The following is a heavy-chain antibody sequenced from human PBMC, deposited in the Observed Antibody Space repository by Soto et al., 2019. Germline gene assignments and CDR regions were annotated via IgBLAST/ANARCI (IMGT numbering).Heavy chain of an antibody. CDR2: INAGNGNT. D-gene: IGHD3-22*01. V-gene: IGHV1-3*01. CDR3: ARPIQYYFDISAQWAWSAP. CDR1: GYTFTSYA. Sequence: GASVKLSCTASGYTFTSYAMHCVRQAPEQRLEWMGWINAGNGNTNYAQKFQGRVTITADESTSTAYMELSSLRSEDTAVYYCARPIQYYFDISAQWAWSAPWGKGTLVTVSS. J-gene: IGHJ5*02.